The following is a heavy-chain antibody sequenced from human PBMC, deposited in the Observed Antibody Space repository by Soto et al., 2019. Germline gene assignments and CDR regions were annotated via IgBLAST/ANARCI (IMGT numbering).Heavy chain of an antibody. J-gene: IGHJ6*02. CDR2: IIPIFGTA. CDR1: GGTFSTYA. Sequence: QVQLVQSGAEVKKPGSSVKVSCKSSGGTFSTYAISWVRQAPGQELEWMGGIIPIFGTANYAQKFQGRVTITADESPTTADMERISLRSEDTDVYYCARDEMVVATGSRTWQYYYGMDVWGQGSTVPVPS. CDR3: ARDEMVVATGSRTWQYYYGMDV. V-gene: IGHV1-69*12. D-gene: IGHD2-15*01.